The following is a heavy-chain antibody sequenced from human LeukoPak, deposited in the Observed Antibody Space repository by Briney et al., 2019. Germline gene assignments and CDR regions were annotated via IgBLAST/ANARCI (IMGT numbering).Heavy chain of an antibody. CDR2: ITGSGGST. CDR1: GFTFSSYA. J-gene: IGHJ3*01. D-gene: IGHD4-17*01. CDR3: ASSTVTTRGVGDFDL. V-gene: IGHV3-23*01. Sequence: HPGGALRLSCAAAGFTFSSYAMSWVRQAPGKGLEWVSLITGSGGSTFYADSVKGRFTISRDNSKSTVYLEMNSLRADDTAIYYCASSTVTTRGVGDFDLWGHGTRVTVSS.